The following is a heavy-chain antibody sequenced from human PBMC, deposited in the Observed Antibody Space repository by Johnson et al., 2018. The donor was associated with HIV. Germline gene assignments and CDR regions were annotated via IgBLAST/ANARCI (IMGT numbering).Heavy chain of an antibody. D-gene: IGHD6-6*01. CDR1: GFTFSNAW. CDR3: ARDGYSSSSFGAFDI. Sequence: EKLVESGGGSVKSGGSLRVSCAASGFTFSNAWMSWVRQVPGKGLEWVSVIYSGGSTYYADSVKGRFTISRDNSKNTLYLQMNSLRAEDTAVYYCARDGYSSSSFGAFDIWGQGTMVTVSS. CDR2: IYSGGST. V-gene: IGHV3-66*01. J-gene: IGHJ3*02.